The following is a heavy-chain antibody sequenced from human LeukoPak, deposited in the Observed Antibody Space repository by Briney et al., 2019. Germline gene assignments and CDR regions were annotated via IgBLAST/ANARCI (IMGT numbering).Heavy chain of an antibody. Sequence: SETLPLTCTVSGGSISSYYWSWIRQPPGKGLEWIGYVYSSGSTNYSPSLKSRVTILVDTSKNQFSLKLTSVSAADTAVYYCARFEGYDILTGYSYYFDYWGLGTLVTVSS. CDR3: ARFEGYDILTGYSYYFDY. J-gene: IGHJ4*02. CDR1: GGSISSYY. D-gene: IGHD3-9*01. CDR2: VYSSGST. V-gene: IGHV4-59*01.